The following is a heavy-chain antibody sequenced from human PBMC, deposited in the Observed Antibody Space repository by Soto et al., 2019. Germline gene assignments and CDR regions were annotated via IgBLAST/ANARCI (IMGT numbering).Heavy chain of an antibody. Sequence: GESLKISCKGSGYSFTSYWIGWVRQMPGKGLEWMGIIYPGDSDTRYSPSFQGQVTISADKSISTAYLQWSSLKASDTAMYYCARVVPAALDAFDIWGQGTMVTVSS. J-gene: IGHJ3*02. CDR2: IYPGDSDT. CDR3: ARVVPAALDAFDI. D-gene: IGHD2-2*01. V-gene: IGHV5-51*01. CDR1: GYSFTSYW.